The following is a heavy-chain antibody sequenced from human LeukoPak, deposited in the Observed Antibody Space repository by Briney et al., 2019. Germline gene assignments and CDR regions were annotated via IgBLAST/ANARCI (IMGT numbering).Heavy chain of an antibody. Sequence: GGSLRLSCAASGFTFSIYEMNWVRQAPGKGLEWVSYISSSGSTINYADSVKGRFTISRDNAKNSLYLQMNSLRAEDTAVYYCATVFGDYGADYWGQGTLVTVSS. D-gene: IGHD4-17*01. V-gene: IGHV3-48*03. J-gene: IGHJ4*02. CDR1: GFTFSIYE. CDR3: ATVFGDYGADY. CDR2: ISSSGSTI.